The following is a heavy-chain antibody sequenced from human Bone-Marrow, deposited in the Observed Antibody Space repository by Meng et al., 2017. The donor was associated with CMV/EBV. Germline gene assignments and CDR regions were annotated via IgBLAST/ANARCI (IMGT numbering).Heavy chain of an antibody. J-gene: IGHJ6*02. D-gene: IGHD7-27*01. Sequence: SVKVSCKASGGTFSSYAISWVRQAPGQGLEWMGGIIPIFGTANYAQKFQGRVTITTDESTSTAYMELSSLRSEDTAVYYCATRASWGSYYYYGMDVWGQGTTVTVSS. V-gene: IGHV1-69*05. CDR3: ATRASWGSYYYYGMDV. CDR1: GGTFSSYA. CDR2: IIPIFGTA.